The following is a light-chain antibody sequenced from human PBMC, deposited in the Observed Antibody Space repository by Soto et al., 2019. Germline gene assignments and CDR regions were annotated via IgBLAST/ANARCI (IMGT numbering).Light chain of an antibody. CDR2: DVN. CDR1: NIDVGGYNY. CDR3: CSYGGSFYV. Sequence: QSVLTQPHSVSGSPGQSVAISCSGNNIDVGGYNYVSWYQQHPGKAPKLIIFDVNKRPSGVPDRFSGSKSGSTASLTISGLQAEDEADYYCCSYGGSFYVVGTGTKVTVL. V-gene: IGLV2-11*01. J-gene: IGLJ1*01.